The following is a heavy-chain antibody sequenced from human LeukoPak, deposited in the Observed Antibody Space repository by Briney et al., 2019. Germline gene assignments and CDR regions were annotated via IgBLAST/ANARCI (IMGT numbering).Heavy chain of an antibody. J-gene: IGHJ5*02. V-gene: IGHV5-51*01. Sequence: GESLKISCKASGYRFTSYWIAWVRQMPGKGLEWMGIIYPSDSDTRYSPSFQGQVTISVDKSITTAYLQWSSPKASDTAMYYCARHVGNWFDPWGQGTLVTVSS. CDR1: GYRFTSYW. CDR2: IYPSDSDT. CDR3: ARHVGNWFDP. D-gene: IGHD2-15*01.